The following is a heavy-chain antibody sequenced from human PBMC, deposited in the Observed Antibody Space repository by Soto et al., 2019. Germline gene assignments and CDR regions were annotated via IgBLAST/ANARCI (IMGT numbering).Heavy chain of an antibody. CDR3: ARERGDYGAFDI. D-gene: IGHD4-17*01. V-gene: IGHV4-59*01. CDR2: IYYSGST. J-gene: IGHJ3*02. CDR1: GGSISSYY. Sequence: SETLSLTSTVSGGSISSYYWSWIRQPPGKGLEWIGYIYYSGSTNYNPSLKSRVTISVDTSKNQFSLKLSSVTAADTAVYYCARERGDYGAFDIWGQGTMVT.